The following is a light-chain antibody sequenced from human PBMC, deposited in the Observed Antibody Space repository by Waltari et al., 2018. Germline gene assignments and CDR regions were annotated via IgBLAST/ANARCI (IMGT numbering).Light chain of an antibody. Sequence: SYELTQPLSVSVAPGQTASITCGGDNIGGKTVHWYQHKPGQAPVLVIYRDSHRPSGIPERLAGSNSENTATLTISRVQAGDEADFYCQVWDSTTDVIFGGGTKLTVL. CDR2: RDS. V-gene: IGLV3-9*01. J-gene: IGLJ2*01. CDR3: QVWDSTTDVI. CDR1: NIGGKT.